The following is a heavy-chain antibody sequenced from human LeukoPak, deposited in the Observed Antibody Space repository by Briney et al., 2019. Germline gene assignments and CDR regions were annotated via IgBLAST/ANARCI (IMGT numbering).Heavy chain of an antibody. CDR3: AKDSAYYYDSSGCDY. V-gene: IGHV3-9*01. CDR2: ISWNSGSI. D-gene: IGHD3-22*01. J-gene: IGHJ4*02. CDR1: GFTFSNYG. Sequence: PGRSLRLSCAASGFTFSNYGMHWVRQAPGKGLEWVSGISWNSGSIGYADSVKGRFTISRDNAKNSLYLQMNSLRAEDTALYYCAKDSAYYYDSSGCDYWGQGTLVTVSS.